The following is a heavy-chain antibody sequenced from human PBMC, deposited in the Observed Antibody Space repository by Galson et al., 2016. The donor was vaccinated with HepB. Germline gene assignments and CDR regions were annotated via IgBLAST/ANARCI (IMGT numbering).Heavy chain of an antibody. V-gene: IGHV3-74*01. D-gene: IGHD6-13*01. CDR3: TRTISATAGID. Sequence: SLRLSCAASGFTFSTYWMHWVRQAPGKGLVWLSRVNTDGSGADYADSVKGRFTISRDNAMNSLYLHMSSLRAEDTALYYCTRTISATAGIDWGQGTLVTVSS. CDR2: VNTDGSGA. CDR1: GFTFSTYW. J-gene: IGHJ4*02.